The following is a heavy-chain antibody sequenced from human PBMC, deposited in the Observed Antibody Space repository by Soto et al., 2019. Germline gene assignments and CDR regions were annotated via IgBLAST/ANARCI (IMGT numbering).Heavy chain of an antibody. CDR1: GCTFSSYA. Sequence: AAVKVSFKTSGCTFSSYAISWLRQAPGQVLECMGGIIPIFGTANYAQKFQGRVTITADESTSTAYVELSSMRSEDTAVYYCARAWSGYSSSWYFPPNYGIDV. D-gene: IGHD6-13*01. J-gene: IGHJ6*01. V-gene: IGHV1-69*13. CDR3: ARAWSGYSSSWYFPPNYGIDV. CDR2: IIPIFGTA.